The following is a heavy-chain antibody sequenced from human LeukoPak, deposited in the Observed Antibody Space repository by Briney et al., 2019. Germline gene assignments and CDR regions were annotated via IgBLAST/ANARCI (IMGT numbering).Heavy chain of an antibody. D-gene: IGHD1-26*01. CDR1: GGTFSSYA. V-gene: IGHV1-69*04. J-gene: IGHJ4*02. Sequence: GSSVKVSCKASGGTFSSYAISWVRQAPGQGLEWMGRIIPILGIANYAQKFQGRVTITADKSTSTAYMELSSLRSEDTAVYYCAREPPSKWELLRPGWSYFDYWGQGTLVTVSS. CDR2: IIPILGIA. CDR3: AREPPSKWELLRPGWSYFDY.